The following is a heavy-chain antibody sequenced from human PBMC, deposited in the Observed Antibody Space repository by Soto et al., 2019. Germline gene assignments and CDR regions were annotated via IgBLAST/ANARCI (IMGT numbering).Heavy chain of an antibody. V-gene: IGHV1-69*13. CDR1: GGTFSSYA. J-gene: IGHJ6*02. CDR2: IIPIFGTA. D-gene: IGHD6-6*01. CDR3: AREQLVFNSNYYYYAMDV. Sequence: GASVKVSCKASGGTFSSYAISWVRQAPGQGLEWMGGIIPIFGTANYAQKFQGRVTITADESTSTAYMELSSLRSEDTAVYYCAREQLVFNSNYYYYAMDVWGQGTTVTVSS.